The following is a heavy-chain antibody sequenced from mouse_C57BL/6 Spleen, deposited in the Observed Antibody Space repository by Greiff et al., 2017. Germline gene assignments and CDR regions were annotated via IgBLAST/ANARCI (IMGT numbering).Heavy chain of an antibody. V-gene: IGHV1-64*01. D-gene: IGHD1-1*01. Sequence: VQLQQSGAELVKPGASVKLSCKASGYTFTSYWMHWVKQRPGQGLEWIGMIHPNSGSTNYNEKFKSKATLTVDKSSSTAYMQLSSLTSEDSAVYYCARYYGHYYAMDYWGQGTSVTVSS. CDR1: GYTFTSYW. CDR3: ARYYGHYYAMDY. CDR2: IHPNSGST. J-gene: IGHJ4*01.